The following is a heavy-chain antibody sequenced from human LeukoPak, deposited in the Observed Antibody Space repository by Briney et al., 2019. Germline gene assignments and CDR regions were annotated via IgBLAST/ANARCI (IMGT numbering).Heavy chain of an antibody. Sequence: SQTLSLTCTVSGGSISSGGYYWSWIRQHPGKGLEWIGYIYYSGSTNYNPSLKSRVTISVDTSKNQFSLKLSSVTAADMAVYYCATPSGSYYYYYGMDVWGQGTTVTVSS. CDR1: GGSISSGGYY. J-gene: IGHJ6*02. CDR2: IYYSGST. CDR3: ATPSGSYYYYYGMDV. D-gene: IGHD1-26*01. V-gene: IGHV4-31*03.